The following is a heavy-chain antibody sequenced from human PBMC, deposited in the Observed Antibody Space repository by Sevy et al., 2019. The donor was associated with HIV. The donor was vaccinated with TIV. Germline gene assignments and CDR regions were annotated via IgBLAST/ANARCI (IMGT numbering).Heavy chain of an antibody. CDR3: AREGCTRPHDY. CDR1: GFAFYDYS. V-gene: IGHV3-23*01. Sequence: GSLRLSCAASGFAFYDYSISWIRPAPGKGLEWVATLSFGCGKINYADSVKGRFTISRDNSKNSFYLQMDNLRVEDTALYYCAREGCTRPHDYWGQGTRVTVSS. D-gene: IGHD2-8*01. CDR2: LSFGCGKI. J-gene: IGHJ4*02.